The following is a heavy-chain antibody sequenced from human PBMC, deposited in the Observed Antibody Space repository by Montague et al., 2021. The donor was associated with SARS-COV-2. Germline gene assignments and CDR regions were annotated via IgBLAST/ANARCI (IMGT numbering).Heavy chain of an antibody. Sequence: SLRLSCAASGFTFSRHEVNWVRQAPGKGLEWVSYITSDGGILYYXYFXDGRFTISRDNAKNSLYLHMNSMRVGDTAVYYCATLARGLFDHGMDVWGQGTMVTVSS. D-gene: IGHD3-10*01. CDR2: ITSDGGIL. V-gene: IGHV3-48*03. J-gene: IGHJ6*02. CDR1: GFTFSRHE. CDR3: ATLARGLFDHGMDV.